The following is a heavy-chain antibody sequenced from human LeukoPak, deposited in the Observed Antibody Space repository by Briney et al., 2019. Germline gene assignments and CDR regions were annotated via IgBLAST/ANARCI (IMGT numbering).Heavy chain of an antibody. CDR3: AREATYSSGRYMSAHDAFDI. V-gene: IGHV3-74*01. CDR2: INSDGSST. Sequence: GGSLRLSCAASGFTFSSYWMHWVRQAPGKGLVWVSRINSDGSSTSYADSVKGRFTISRDNAKNTLYLQMNSLRAEDTAVYYCAREATYSSGRYMSAHDAFDIWGQGTMVTVSS. CDR1: GFTFSSYW. J-gene: IGHJ3*02. D-gene: IGHD6-19*01.